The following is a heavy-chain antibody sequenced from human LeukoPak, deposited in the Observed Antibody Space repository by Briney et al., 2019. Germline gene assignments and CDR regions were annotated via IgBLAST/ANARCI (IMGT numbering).Heavy chain of an antibody. V-gene: IGHV3-21*01. CDR3: ARDVFSYWYFDL. CDR2: ISSRSSYM. Sequence: GGSLRLSCAASGFTFSSYAMSWVRQAPGKGLEWVSSISSRSSYMYYADSLKGRFTTSRDNAKNSLYLQMNSLRAEDTAVYYCARDVFSYWYFDLWGRGTLVTVSS. D-gene: IGHD5/OR15-5a*01. CDR1: GFTFSSYA. J-gene: IGHJ2*01.